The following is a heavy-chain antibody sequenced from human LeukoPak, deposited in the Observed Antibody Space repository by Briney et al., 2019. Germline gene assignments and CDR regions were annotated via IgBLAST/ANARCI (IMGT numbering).Heavy chain of an antibody. Sequence: PGGSLRLSCAASGFTFSSYSMNWVRQAPGKGLEWVSSISSSSSYIYYADSVKGRFTISRDNAKNSLYLQMNSLRAEDTAVYYCARVAPPEGMVRGVNDAFDIWGQGTMVTVSS. CDR3: ARVAPPEGMVRGVNDAFDI. V-gene: IGHV3-21*01. J-gene: IGHJ3*02. D-gene: IGHD3-10*01. CDR2: ISSSSSYI. CDR1: GFTFSSYS.